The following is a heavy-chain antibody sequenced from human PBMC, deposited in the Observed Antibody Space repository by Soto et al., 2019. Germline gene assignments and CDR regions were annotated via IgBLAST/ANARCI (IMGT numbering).Heavy chain of an antibody. CDR3: ASAAGTGWYVADWFDP. CDR2: FDPEDGET. CDR1: GYTLTELS. J-gene: IGHJ5*02. D-gene: IGHD6-13*01. V-gene: IGHV1-24*01. Sequence: ASVKVSCKVSGYTLTELSMHWVRQAPGKGLEWMGGFDPEDGETIYAQKFQGRVTMTEDTSTDTAYMELSSLRSEDTAVYYCASAAGTGWYVADWFDPWGQGTLVTVSS.